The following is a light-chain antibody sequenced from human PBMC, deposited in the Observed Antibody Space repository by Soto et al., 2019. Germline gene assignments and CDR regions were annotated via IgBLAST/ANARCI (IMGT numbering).Light chain of an antibody. V-gene: IGKV1-5*03. CDR2: KAS. CDR1: QTISSW. Sequence: DIQMTQSPSTLSASVGDRATITCRASQTISSWLAWYQQKPGRAPKLLIYKASTLESEVPSRFSGSGSGTEFTLTISSLQPDDFATYYCQHYNRSSWTFGQGNHVAIK. CDR3: QHYNRSSWT. J-gene: IGKJ1*01.